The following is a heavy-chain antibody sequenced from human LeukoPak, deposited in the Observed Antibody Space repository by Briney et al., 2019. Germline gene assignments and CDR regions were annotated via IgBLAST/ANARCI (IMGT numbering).Heavy chain of an antibody. V-gene: IGHV4-34*01. CDR2: INHSGST. J-gene: IGHJ4*02. CDR3: AIGYCSSTSCQTAGYYFDY. CDR1: GGSFSGYY. Sequence: SETLSLTCAVYGGSFSGYYWSWIRQPPGKGLEWIGEINHSGSTNYNPSLKSRVTISVDTSKNQFSLKLSSVTAADTAVYYCAIGYCSSTSCQTAGYYFDYWGQGALVTVSS. D-gene: IGHD2-2*01.